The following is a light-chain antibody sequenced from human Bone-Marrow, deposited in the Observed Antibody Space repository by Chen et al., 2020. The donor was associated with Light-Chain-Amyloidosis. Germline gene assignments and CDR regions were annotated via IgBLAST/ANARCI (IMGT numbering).Light chain of an antibody. CDR1: DLPTKY. V-gene: IGLV3-25*03. CDR3: QSADSSGTYEVI. CDR2: RDT. J-gene: IGLJ2*01. Sequence: SYELTQPPSVSVSPGQTARITCSGDDLPTKYAYWYQQKPGQAPVLVIHRDTERHSGISERFSGSSSRTTATLTIRGVQAEDEADYHCQSADSSGTYEVIFGGGTKLTVL.